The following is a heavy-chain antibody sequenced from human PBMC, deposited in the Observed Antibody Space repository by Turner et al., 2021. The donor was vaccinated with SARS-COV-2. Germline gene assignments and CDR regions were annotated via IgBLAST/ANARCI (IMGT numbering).Heavy chain of an antibody. V-gene: IGHV3-23*01. CDR3: AKVPPSGDYFDY. J-gene: IGHJ4*02. D-gene: IGHD6-25*01. CDR1: GFTFSSYA. Sequence: EVQLLESGGGLVQPGGSLRLSCAASGFTFSSYAMSWVRQAPGKGLEWVSAFSAGGGSTYYADSVKGRFTISRDKSKNTLYLQMNSLGAEDTAVYYCAKVPPSGDYFDYWGQGTLVTVSS. CDR2: FSAGGGST.